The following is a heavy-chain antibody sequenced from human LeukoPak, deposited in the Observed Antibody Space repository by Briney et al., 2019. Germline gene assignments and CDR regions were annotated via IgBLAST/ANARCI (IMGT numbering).Heavy chain of an antibody. CDR3: ATANWNGGEY. CDR1: GYTFTSYG. D-gene: IGHD1-1*01. J-gene: IGHJ4*02. Sequence: ASVKVSCKASGYTFTSYGISWVRQAPGQGLEWMGGIIPIFGTANYAQKFQGRVTITADESTSTAYMELSSLRSEDTAVYYCATANWNGGEYWGQGTLVTVSS. CDR2: IIPIFGTA. V-gene: IGHV1-69*13.